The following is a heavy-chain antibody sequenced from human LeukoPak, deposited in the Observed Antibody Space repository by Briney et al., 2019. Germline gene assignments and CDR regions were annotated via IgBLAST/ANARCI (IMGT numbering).Heavy chain of an antibody. J-gene: IGHJ4*02. CDR3: ARASSSWYDY. Sequence: SETLSLTCTVSGASISPYYWSWFRQPPGKGLEWIGYIHYSGNTDYNPSLKSRVTTSVDTSKNQFSLQLSSVTAADTAVYYCARASSSWYDYWGQGTLVTVSS. V-gene: IGHV4-59*08. D-gene: IGHD6-13*01. CDR2: IHYSGNT. CDR1: GASISPYY.